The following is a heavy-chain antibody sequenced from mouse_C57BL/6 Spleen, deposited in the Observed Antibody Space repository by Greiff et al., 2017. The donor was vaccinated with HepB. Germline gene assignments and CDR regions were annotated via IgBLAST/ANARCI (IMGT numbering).Heavy chain of an antibody. CDR2: IDPETGGT. CDR3: TRLTITTVPYYAMDY. J-gene: IGHJ4*01. V-gene: IGHV1-15*01. Sequence: QVQLQQSGAELVRPGASVKLSCTASGFNIKDYYMHWVKQTPVHGLEWIGAIDPETGGTAYNQKFKGKAILTADKSSSTAYMELRSLTSEDSAVYYCTRLTITTVPYYAMDYWGQGTSVTVSS. CDR1: GFNIKDYY. D-gene: IGHD1-1*01.